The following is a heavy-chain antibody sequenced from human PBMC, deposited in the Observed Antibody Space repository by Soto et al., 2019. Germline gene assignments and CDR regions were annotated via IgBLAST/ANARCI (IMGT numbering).Heavy chain of an antibody. CDR1: GYKFTTFW. CDR2: IDPTDSFT. D-gene: IGHD2-15*01. J-gene: IGHJ3*01. CDR3: ARPASGGSRDAFDV. V-gene: IGHV5-10-1*01. Sequence: PGGSLRLSCAATGYKFTTFWLNWVRQTPGKGLEWLGRIDPTDSFTNYSPPFEGHVTISVDRSISTAYLQWNSLQASDTAIYYCARPASGGSRDAFDVWGQGTTVTVSS.